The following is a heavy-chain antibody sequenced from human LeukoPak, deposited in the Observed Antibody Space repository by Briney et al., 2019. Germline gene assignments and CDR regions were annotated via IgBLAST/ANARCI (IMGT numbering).Heavy chain of an antibody. Sequence: SGGSLRLSCAASGFTFSSYGMHWVRQAPGKGLEWVAVISYDGSNKYYADSVKGRFTISRDNSKNTLYLQMNSLRAEDTAVYYCAKDLWSWLSPLLVDYWGQGTLVTVFS. J-gene: IGHJ4*02. CDR3: AKDLWSWLSPLLVDY. CDR1: GFTFSSYG. V-gene: IGHV3-30*18. CDR2: ISYDGSNK. D-gene: IGHD3-22*01.